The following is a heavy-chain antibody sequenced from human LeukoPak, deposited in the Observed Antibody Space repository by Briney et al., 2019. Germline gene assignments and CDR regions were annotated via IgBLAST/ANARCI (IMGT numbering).Heavy chain of an antibody. V-gene: IGHV4-39*01. J-gene: IGHJ4*02. CDR2: IYYSGST. CDR1: GGSISSSSYY. D-gene: IGHD6-19*01. Sequence: SETLSLTCTVSGGSISSSSYYWGWIRQPPGKGLEWIGSIYYSGSTYYNPSHKSRVTISVDTSKNQFSLKLSSVTAADTAVYYCARAVAGTGYFDYWGQGTLVTVSS. CDR3: ARAVAGTGYFDY.